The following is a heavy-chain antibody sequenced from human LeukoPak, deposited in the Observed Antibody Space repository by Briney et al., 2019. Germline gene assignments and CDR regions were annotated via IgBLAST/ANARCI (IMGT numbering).Heavy chain of an antibody. D-gene: IGHD1/OR15-1a*01. CDR3: GGGGGLSPPFNN. CDR1: GDSITSTNY. V-gene: IGHV4-4*02. CDR2: VNLQGST. J-gene: IGHJ2*01. Sequence: PSGTLSLTCGVSGDSITSTNYWTWVRQPPGKGLEWIGEVNLQGSTNYNPSLMGRVAISVDTSENHISLQLTSVTAADTAVYYCGGGGGLSPPFNNRGRGARVPVPP.